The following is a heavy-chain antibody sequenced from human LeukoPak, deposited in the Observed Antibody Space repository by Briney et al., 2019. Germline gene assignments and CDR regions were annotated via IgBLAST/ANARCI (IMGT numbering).Heavy chain of an antibody. V-gene: IGHV3-23*01. CDR1: GFTFSSYA. CDR3: ARELRYDFWSGYFDY. J-gene: IGHJ4*02. CDR2: ISGSGGST. D-gene: IGHD3-3*01. Sequence: SGGSLRLSCAASGFTFSSYAMSWVRQAPGKGLEWVSAISGSGGSTYYADSVKGRFTISRDNAKNSLYLQMNSLRAEDTAVYYCARELRYDFWSGYFDYWGQGTLVTVSS.